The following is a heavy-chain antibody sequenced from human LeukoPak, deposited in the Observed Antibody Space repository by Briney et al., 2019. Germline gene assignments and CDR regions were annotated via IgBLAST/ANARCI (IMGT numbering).Heavy chain of an antibody. CDR3: ERYGSGSYYDYYNYMDV. CDR2: ISAYNGNT. D-gene: IGHD3-10*01. Sequence: ASVTVSCTASGYTFTNYGISWVRQAPGQGLEWMGWISAYNGNTNYAQKLQGRVTMTTDTSTSTAYMELRSLRSDDTAVYYCERYGSGSYYDYYNYMDVWGKGTTVTVSS. J-gene: IGHJ6*03. CDR1: GYTFTNYG. V-gene: IGHV1-18*01.